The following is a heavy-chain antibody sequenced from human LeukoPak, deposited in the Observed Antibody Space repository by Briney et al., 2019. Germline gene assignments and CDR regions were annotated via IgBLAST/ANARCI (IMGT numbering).Heavy chain of an antibody. CDR3: ARGGVGATFGDFDY. Sequence: SETLSLTCTVSGGSISSSSYYWGWIRQPPGKGLEWIGSIYHSGTTYYIPSLKSRVTISVDTSKNQVSLKLSSVTAADTAVYYCARGGVGATFGDFDYWGQGTLVTVSS. CDR1: GGSISSSSYY. V-gene: IGHV4-39*07. J-gene: IGHJ4*02. D-gene: IGHD3-10*02. CDR2: IYHSGTT.